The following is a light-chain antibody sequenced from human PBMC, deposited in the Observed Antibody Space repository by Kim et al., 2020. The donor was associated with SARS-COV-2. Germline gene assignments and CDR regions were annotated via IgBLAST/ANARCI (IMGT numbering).Light chain of an antibody. Sequence: ASAGDRLTLTCRASQCICSSLAWYQQKPGKAPKLLIYAASTLQSGVPSRFSGSGSATDFTLTISSLQPEDFASYYCQQLNSYPNTFGQGPKLDI. CDR1: QCICSS. CDR3: QQLNSYPNT. J-gene: IGKJ2*01. V-gene: IGKV1-9*01. CDR2: AAS.